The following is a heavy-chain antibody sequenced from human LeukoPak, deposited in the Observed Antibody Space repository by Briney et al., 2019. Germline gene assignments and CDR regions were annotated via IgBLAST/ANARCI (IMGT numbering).Heavy chain of an antibody. V-gene: IGHV1-2*02. Sequence: GASVKVSCKASGYTFTGYYMHWVRQAPGQGLEWMGWINPNSGGTNYAQKFQGRVTMTRDTSISTAYMELSRLRSDDTAVYYCAKDRAGVYAIRDFDYWGQGTLVTVSS. J-gene: IGHJ4*02. CDR2: INPNSGGT. D-gene: IGHD2-8*01. CDR3: AKDRAGVYAIRDFDY. CDR1: GYTFTGYY.